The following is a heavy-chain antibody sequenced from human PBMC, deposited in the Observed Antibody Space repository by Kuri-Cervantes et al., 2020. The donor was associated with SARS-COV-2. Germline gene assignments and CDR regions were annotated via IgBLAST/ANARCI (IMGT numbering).Heavy chain of an antibody. V-gene: IGHV4-30-2*01. CDR1: GGSISSGGYY. Sequence: SETLSLTCTVSGGSISSGGYYWSWTRQPPGKGLEWIGYIYHSGSTYYNPSLKSRVTISVDRSKNQFSLKLSSVTAADTAVYYCARVRYSSGRHDYWGQGTLVTVSS. J-gene: IGHJ4*02. CDR3: ARVRYSSGRHDY. D-gene: IGHD5-18*01. CDR2: IYHSGST.